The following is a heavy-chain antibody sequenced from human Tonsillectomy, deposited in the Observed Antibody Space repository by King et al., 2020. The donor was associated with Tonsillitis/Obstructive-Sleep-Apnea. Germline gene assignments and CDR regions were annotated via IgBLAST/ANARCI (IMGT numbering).Heavy chain of an antibody. Sequence: DVQLVESGGGLVQPGGSLRLSCAASGFTFSSYAMSWVRQAPGKGLERVSDISDSGRSTNYADSVRGRFTISRANSRNTVYLQRKSLRAEDTAVFYCAKRELRQYYFHDWGQGTLVTVSS. CDR1: GFTFSSYA. CDR3: AKRELRQYYFHD. D-gene: IGHD2-21*01. V-gene: IGHV3-23*04. CDR2: ISDSGRST. J-gene: IGHJ4*02.